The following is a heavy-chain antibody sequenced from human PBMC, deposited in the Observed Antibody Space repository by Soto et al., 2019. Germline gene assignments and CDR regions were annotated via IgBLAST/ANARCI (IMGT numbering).Heavy chain of an antibody. D-gene: IGHD2-21*01. CDR2: IIPFLNIS. CDR3: ANIVVTITDSQYYYGMDL. J-gene: IGHJ6*02. Sequence: QVQLVQSGAEVKKPGSSVKVSCKASGGTFSNYVLSWVRQAPGQGLEWMGRIIPFLNISSFAKKFQGRVTITADETTSTAYMELRSLRSEDSAVYYCANIVVTITDSQYYYGMDLWGHGTAVTVSS. V-gene: IGHV1-69*02. CDR1: GGTFSNYV.